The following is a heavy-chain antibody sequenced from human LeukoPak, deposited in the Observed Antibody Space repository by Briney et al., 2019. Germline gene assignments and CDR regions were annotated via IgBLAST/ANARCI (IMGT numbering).Heavy chain of an antibody. J-gene: IGHJ6*02. V-gene: IGHV4-59*01. CDR3: ARDHSYYGSGYYYGMDV. Sequence: SETLSLTCTVSGGSISSYYWSWIRQPPGKGLEWIGYIYYSGSTNYNPSLKSRVTISVDTSKNQFSLKLSSVTAADTAVYYCARDHSYYGSGYYYGMDVWGQGTTVTVS. CDR2: IYYSGST. D-gene: IGHD3-10*01. CDR1: GGSISSYY.